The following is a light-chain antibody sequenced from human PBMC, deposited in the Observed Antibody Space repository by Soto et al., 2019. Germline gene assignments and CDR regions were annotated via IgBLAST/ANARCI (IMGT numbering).Light chain of an antibody. V-gene: IGLV2-14*03. J-gene: IGLJ1*01. CDR1: SSDVGAFNY. CDR3: SAYTTSIALYV. Sequence: QSALTQPASVSGSPGQAITISCSGTSSDVGAFNYVSWYQQHPGKAPKLMIYDVSNRPSGVSNRFSGSKSGNTASLTISGLRAEDEADYYCSAYTTSIALYVFGAGTKVTVL. CDR2: DVS.